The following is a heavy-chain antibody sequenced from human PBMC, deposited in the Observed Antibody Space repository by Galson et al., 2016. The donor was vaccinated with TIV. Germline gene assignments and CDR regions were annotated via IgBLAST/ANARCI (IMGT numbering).Heavy chain of an antibody. CDR3: AREKAVGPALLDY. Sequence: SLRLSCAASGFTFSAYWMTWVRLTPGKGLEWVANIKEDGRAEYYVDSVTGRFTVSRDNAGNSLFLLMTSVRAEDTDIYYCAREKAVGPALLDYWGQGSLVTVSS. J-gene: IGHJ4*02. CDR1: GFTFSAYW. D-gene: IGHD2-15*01. CDR2: IKEDGRAE. V-gene: IGHV3-7*03.